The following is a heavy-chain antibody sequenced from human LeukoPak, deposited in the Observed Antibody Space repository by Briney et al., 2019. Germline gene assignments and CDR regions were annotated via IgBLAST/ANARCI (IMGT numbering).Heavy chain of an antibody. CDR2: ISSSGSI. CDR1: GFTFSDNY. Sequence: GGSLRLSCAASGFTFSDNYMSWIRQAPGKGLEWVSYISSSGSIYYADSVKGRFTISRDNAKNSLYLQMNGLRAEDTAVYYCARDWRDSSGKFPNDAFDIWGQGTMVTVSS. J-gene: IGHJ3*02. CDR3: ARDWRDSSGKFPNDAFDI. D-gene: IGHD3-22*01. V-gene: IGHV3-11*04.